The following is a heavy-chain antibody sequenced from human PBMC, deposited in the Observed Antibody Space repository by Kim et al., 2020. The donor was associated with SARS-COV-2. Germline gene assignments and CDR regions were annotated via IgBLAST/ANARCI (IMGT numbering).Heavy chain of an antibody. CDR1: GYTFTSYY. CDR3: ARGSRDGYKLGYYYYGMDV. D-gene: IGHD5-12*01. Sequence: ASVKVSCKASGYTFTSYYMHWVRQAPGQGLEWMGIINPSGGSTSYAQKFQGRVTMTRDTSTSTVYMELSSLRSEDTAVYYCARGSRDGYKLGYYYYGMDVWGQGTTVTVSS. CDR2: INPSGGST. V-gene: IGHV1-46*01. J-gene: IGHJ6*02.